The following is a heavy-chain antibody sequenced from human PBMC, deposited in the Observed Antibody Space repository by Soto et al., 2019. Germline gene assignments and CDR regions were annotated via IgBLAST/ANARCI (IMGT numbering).Heavy chain of an antibody. V-gene: IGHV4-34*01. CDR3: ASLATIRRAARPRSYYYGMEV. Sequence: SETLSLTCAVYGGSFSGYYWSWIRQPPGKGLEWIGEINHSGSTNHNPSLKSRVTISVDTSKNQFSLKLSSVAAADTAVYYCASLATIRRAARPRSYYYGMEVWGQGTTVTVSS. J-gene: IGHJ6*02. CDR1: GGSFSGYY. D-gene: IGHD6-6*01. CDR2: INHSGST.